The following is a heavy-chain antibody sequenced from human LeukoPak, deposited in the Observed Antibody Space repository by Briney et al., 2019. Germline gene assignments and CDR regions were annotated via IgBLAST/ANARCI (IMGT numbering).Heavy chain of an antibody. D-gene: IGHD1-7*01. CDR2: IRYDGSNK. Sequence: GGSLRLSCAASGFTFSSYGMHWVRQAPGKGLEWVAFIRYDGSNKYYADSVKGRFTISRDNPKNTLYLQMNSLRAEDTAVYYCAKVLAAGPGTTGLSDYWGQGTLVTVSS. CDR1: GFTFSSYG. J-gene: IGHJ4*02. CDR3: AKVLAAGPGTTGLSDY. V-gene: IGHV3-30*02.